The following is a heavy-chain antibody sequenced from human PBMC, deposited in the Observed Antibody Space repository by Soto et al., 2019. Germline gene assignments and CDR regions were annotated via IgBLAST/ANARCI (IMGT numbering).Heavy chain of an antibody. Sequence: QVQLVESGGGVVQPGRSLRLSCAASGFTFRNYGIHWVRQAPGKGLEWVAVISYDGSNKYYADSVKGRFTISGDNSKNTLYLQMNSLRAEDTAVYYCAKVPTYYDFWSGPGDFYFYYGMDVWGQGTTVTVSS. CDR3: AKVPTYYDFWSGPGDFYFYYGMDV. V-gene: IGHV3-30*18. CDR1: GFTFRNYG. J-gene: IGHJ6*02. CDR2: ISYDGSNK. D-gene: IGHD3-3*01.